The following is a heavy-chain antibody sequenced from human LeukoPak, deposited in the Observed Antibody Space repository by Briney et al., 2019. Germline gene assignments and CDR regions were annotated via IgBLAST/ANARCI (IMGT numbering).Heavy chain of an antibody. Sequence: SETRSLTCTVSGGSISSYYWSWIRQPPGKGLEWIGYIYYSGSTNYNPSLKSRATISVDTSKNQFSLKLSSVTAADTAVYYCASSPYDSSGYFYVYWGQGTLVTVSS. D-gene: IGHD3-22*01. CDR1: GGSISSYY. CDR3: ASSPYDSSGYFYVY. CDR2: IYYSGST. V-gene: IGHV4-59*08. J-gene: IGHJ4*02.